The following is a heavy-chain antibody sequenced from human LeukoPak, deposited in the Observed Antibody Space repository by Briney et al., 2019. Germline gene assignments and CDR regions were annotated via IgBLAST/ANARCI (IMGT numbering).Heavy chain of an antibody. J-gene: IGHJ6*02. V-gene: IGHV3-30-3*01. Sequence: GGSLRLSCAASGFTFSSYAMHWVRQAPGKGLEWVAVISYDGSDKYYADSVKGRFTISRDSSKNTLYLQLNSLRDEDTAVYHCATDPITMVRGGTRLPSYGMDVWGQGTTVTVSS. CDR3: ATDPITMVRGGTRLPSYGMDV. CDR1: GFTFSSYA. CDR2: ISYDGSDK. D-gene: IGHD3-10*01.